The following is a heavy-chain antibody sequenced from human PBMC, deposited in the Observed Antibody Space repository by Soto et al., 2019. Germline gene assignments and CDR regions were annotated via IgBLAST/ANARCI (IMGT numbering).Heavy chain of an antibody. V-gene: IGHV3-66*04. CDR1: GFTVSSNY. CDR3: ARRSYYGDYPNYFDY. D-gene: IGHD4-17*01. CDR2: IYSGGST. J-gene: IGHJ4*02. Sequence: GGSLRLSCAASGFTVSSNYMSWVRQAPGKGLEWVSVIYSGGSTYYADSVKGRFTISRDNSKNTLYLQMNSLRAEDTAVYYCARRSYYGDYPNYFDYWGQGTLVTSPQ.